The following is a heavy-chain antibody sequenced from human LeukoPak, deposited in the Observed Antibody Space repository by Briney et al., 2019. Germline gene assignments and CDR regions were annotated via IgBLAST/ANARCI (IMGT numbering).Heavy chain of an antibody. V-gene: IGHV4-39*01. CDR1: GGSISSSTYY. D-gene: IGHD3-3*01. Sequence: SETLSLTCTVSGGSISSSTYYWGWIRQPPGKGLEWIGSIYYSGSTQYNPSLKSRVTISADTSKNQISLKLTSVTAADTAVYYCASLSVSQRAVFWSGYYRAYYFDYWGQGTLVTVSS. J-gene: IGHJ4*02. CDR3: ASLSVSQRAVFWSGYYRAYYFDY. CDR2: IYYSGST.